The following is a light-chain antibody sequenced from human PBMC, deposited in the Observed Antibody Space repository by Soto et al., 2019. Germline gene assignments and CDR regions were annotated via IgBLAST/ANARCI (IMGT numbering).Light chain of an antibody. CDR3: QQNYDTPIT. J-gene: IGKJ5*01. CDR2: AAS. Sequence: DFKLTQSLCSLSACVGEKVTLTSLARQSIGTLLSWYQQKSGRAPKLLIYAASSLQIGVPSRFSGSGSGTNFTLTISSLQPEDFATYFCQQNYDTPITFGQGTRLEI. V-gene: IGKV1-39*01. CDR1: QSIGTL.